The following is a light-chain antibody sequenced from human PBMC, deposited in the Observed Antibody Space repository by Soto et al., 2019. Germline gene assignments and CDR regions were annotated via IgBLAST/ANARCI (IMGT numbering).Light chain of an antibody. CDR1: SSDVGAYNY. Sequence: QSALTQPPSASGSPRQSVTISCTGTSSDVGAYNYVSRYQQHPGKAPKLMIYEVSKRPSGVPDRFSGSKSGNTASLTVSGLQAEDEADYYCSSYAGSNNFVVFGGGTKLTVL. V-gene: IGLV2-8*01. CDR2: EVS. J-gene: IGLJ2*01. CDR3: SSYAGSNNFVV.